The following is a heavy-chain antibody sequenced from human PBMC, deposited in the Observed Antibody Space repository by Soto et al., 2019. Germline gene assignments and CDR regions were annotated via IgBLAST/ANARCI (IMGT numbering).Heavy chain of an antibody. J-gene: IGHJ4*02. CDR2: ISGSGGST. CDR3: AKIPGSQQLVLPWSDY. V-gene: IGHV3-23*01. CDR1: GFTFSSYA. D-gene: IGHD6-13*01. Sequence: EVQLLESGGGLVQPGGSLRLSCAASGFTFSSYAMSWVRQAPGKGLEWVSAISGSGGSTYYADSVKGRFTISRDNSKNTLYLQMNSLRAEDTAVYYCAKIPGSQQLVLPWSDYWGQGTLVTVSS.